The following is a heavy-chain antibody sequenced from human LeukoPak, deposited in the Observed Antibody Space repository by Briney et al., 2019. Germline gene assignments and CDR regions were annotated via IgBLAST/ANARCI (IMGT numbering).Heavy chain of an antibody. CDR2: IKQDGSEK. J-gene: IGHJ6*03. CDR1: GFTFSSYW. Sequence: PGGSLRLSCAASGFTFSSYWMSWVRQAPGKGLEWVANIKQDGSEKYYVDSVKGRFTISRDNAKNSLYLQMNSLRAEDTAVYYCARVRGGSYDFWSGYWPQNYYYYYMDVWGKGTTVTVSS. V-gene: IGHV3-7*01. CDR3: ARVRGGSYDFWSGYWPQNYYYYYMDV. D-gene: IGHD3-3*01.